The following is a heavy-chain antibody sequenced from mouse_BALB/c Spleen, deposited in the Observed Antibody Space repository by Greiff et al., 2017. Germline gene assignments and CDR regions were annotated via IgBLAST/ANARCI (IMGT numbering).Heavy chain of an antibody. D-gene: IGHD2-1*01. CDR1: GFSLTSYG. V-gene: IGHV2-9*02. Sequence: QVQLQQSGPGLVAPSQSLSITCTVSGFSLTSYGVHWVRQPPGQGLEWLGVIWAGGSTNYNSALMSRLSISKDNSKSQVFLKMNSLQTDDTAMYYCARDGNQSQERLAYWGQGTRVTVSA. CDR3: ARDGNQSQERLAY. CDR2: IWAGGST. J-gene: IGHJ3*01.